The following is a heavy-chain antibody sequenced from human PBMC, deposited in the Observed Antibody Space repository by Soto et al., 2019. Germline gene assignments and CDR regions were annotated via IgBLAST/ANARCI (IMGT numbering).Heavy chain of an antibody. J-gene: IGHJ4*02. CDR2: TNPILSMS. V-gene: IGHV1-69*02. CDR3: ATSYGSGSQAFDY. D-gene: IGHD3-10*01. CDR1: GDTFNFYT. Sequence: QVHLVQSGAELKKPGSSVRVSCKASGDTFNFYTINWVRQAPGLGLEWMGRTNPILSMSNSALKFQGRLSISPDKSTSTAYMELRSLRSDDTAVYYCATSYGSGSQAFDYWGQGALVTVSS.